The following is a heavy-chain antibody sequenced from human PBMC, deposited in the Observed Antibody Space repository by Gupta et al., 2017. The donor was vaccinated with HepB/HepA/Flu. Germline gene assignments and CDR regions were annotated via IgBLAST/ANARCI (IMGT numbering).Heavy chain of an antibody. CDR1: GSTFGSYV. J-gene: IGHJ5*02. Sequence: EVQLLESGGGLVQPGWYLGLSCAASGSTFGSYVMSWVRQAPGKGLEWVSSITGSGGTTYYADSVKGRFTISRDNSKNTLYLQMNSLRAEDTAVYYCAKDPYDYFSPRLNWFDPWGQGTLVTVSS. CDR3: AKDPYDYFSPRLNWFDP. CDR2: ITGSGGTT. V-gene: IGHV3-23*01. D-gene: IGHD3-16*01.